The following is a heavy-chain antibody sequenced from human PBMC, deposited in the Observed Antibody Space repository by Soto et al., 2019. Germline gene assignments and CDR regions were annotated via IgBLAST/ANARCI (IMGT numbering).Heavy chain of an antibody. CDR3: ARGGYASGWSFDF. Sequence: GGSLRLSCAASGFTFSSYAMTWVRQAPGKGLEWVSTISGSGGDTFHADSVKGRFTISRDNSKNTLYLQMNSLRAEDTAVYYCARGGYASGWSFDFWGQGTLVTVSA. D-gene: IGHD6-19*01. CDR2: ISGSGGDT. V-gene: IGHV3-23*01. J-gene: IGHJ4*02. CDR1: GFTFSSYA.